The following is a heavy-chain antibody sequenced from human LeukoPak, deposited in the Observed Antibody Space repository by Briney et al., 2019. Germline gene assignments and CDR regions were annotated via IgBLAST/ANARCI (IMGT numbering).Heavy chain of an antibody. D-gene: IGHD3-10*01. V-gene: IGHV3-21*01. CDR3: ARSGITMVRGDYYYMDV. CDR2: ISSSSSYI. Sequence: GGSLRLSCAASGFTFSSYSMNWVRQAPGKGLEWVSSISSSSSYIYYADSVKGRFTISRDNAKNSLYLQMNSLRAEDTAVYYCARSGITMVRGDYYYMDVWGKGTTVTVSS. J-gene: IGHJ6*03. CDR1: GFTFSSYS.